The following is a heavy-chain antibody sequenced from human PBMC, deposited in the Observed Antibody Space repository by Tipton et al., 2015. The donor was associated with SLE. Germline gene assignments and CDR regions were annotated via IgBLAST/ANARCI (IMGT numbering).Heavy chain of an antibody. Sequence: QSGPEVKKPGASVKVSCKASGYTFTGYYMHWVRQAPGQGLEWMGWINPNSGGTNYAQKFQGRVTMTRDTSISTAYMELSRMRSDDTAVYYCAGSDGYNTPVDCWGQGILVTASS. V-gene: IGHV1-2*02. CDR2: INPNSGGT. CDR1: GYTFTGYY. D-gene: IGHD5-24*01. J-gene: IGHJ4*02. CDR3: AGSDGYNTPVDC.